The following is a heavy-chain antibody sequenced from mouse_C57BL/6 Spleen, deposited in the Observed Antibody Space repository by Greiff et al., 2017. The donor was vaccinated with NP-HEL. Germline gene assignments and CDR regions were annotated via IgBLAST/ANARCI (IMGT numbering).Heavy chain of an antibody. D-gene: IGHD1-1*01. CDR3: ATSVVDFDY. V-gene: IGHV1-26*01. Sequence: VQLQQSGPELVKPGASVKISCKASGYTFTDYYMNWVKQSHGKSLEWIGDINPNNGGTSYNQKFKGKATLTVDKSSSTAYMELRSLTSEDSAVYYCATSVVDFDYWGQGTTLTVSS. CDR2: INPNNGGT. CDR1: GYTFTDYY. J-gene: IGHJ2*01.